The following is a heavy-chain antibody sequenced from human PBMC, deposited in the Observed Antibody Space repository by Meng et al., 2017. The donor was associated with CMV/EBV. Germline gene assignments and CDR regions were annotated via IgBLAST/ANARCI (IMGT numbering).Heavy chain of an antibody. CDR2: IYYSGST. Sequence: ESLKISCTVSGGSISSYYWSWIRQPPGKGLEWIGYIYYSGSTNYNPSLKSRVTTSVDTSKNQFSLKLSSVTAADTTVYYCARLAAISYLSLGWFDPWGQGTLVTVSS. CDR3: ARLAAISYLSLGWFDP. CDR1: GGSISSYY. V-gene: IGHV4-59*01. D-gene: IGHD2-2*02. J-gene: IGHJ5*02.